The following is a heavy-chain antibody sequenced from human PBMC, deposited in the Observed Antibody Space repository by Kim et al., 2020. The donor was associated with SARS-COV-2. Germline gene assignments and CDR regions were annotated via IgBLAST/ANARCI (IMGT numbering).Heavy chain of an antibody. D-gene: IGHD4-17*01. V-gene: IGHV3-43*01. CDR1: GFTFDDYT. J-gene: IGHJ4*02. CDR2: ISWDGGST. CDR3: AKARDYGEGYYFDY. Sequence: GGSLRLSCAASGFTFDDYTMHWVRQAPGKGLEWVSLISWDGGSTYYADSVKGRFTISRDNSKNSLYLQMNSLRTEDTALYYCAKARDYGEGYYFDYWGQGTLVTVSS.